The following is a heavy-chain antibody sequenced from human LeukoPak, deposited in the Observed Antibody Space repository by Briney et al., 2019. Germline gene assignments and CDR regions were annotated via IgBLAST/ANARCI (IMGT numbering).Heavy chain of an antibody. Sequence: PGRSLRLSCAASGFTFSSYGMHWVRQAPGKGLEWVAGISYDGSNKYYADSVKGRFTISRDNSKNTLYLQMDSLRAEDTAVYYCAKYSGSYFDYWGQGTLVTVSS. CDR3: AKYSGSYFDY. V-gene: IGHV3-30*18. D-gene: IGHD1-26*01. CDR1: GFTFSSYG. CDR2: ISYDGSNK. J-gene: IGHJ4*02.